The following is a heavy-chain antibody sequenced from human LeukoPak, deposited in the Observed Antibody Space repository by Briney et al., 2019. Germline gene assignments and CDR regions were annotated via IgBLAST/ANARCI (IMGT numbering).Heavy chain of an antibody. V-gene: IGHV3-7*01. CDR2: INQDASTK. J-gene: IGHJ4*02. CDR1: GFTFRNTW. D-gene: IGHD1-26*01. Sequence: GGSLRLSCAASGFTFRNTWMAWVRQAPGKGLEWGANINQDASTKHYVDSVKGHFTISRDNAKNSLYLQMNSLTAEDTAVYYCARDQSGSLDYWGQGTLVTVSS. CDR3: ARDQSGSLDY.